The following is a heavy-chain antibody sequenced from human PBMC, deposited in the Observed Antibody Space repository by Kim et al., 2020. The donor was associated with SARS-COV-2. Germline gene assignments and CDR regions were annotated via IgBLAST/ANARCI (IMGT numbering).Heavy chain of an antibody. J-gene: IGHJ3*02. Sequence: YADTVKSRFTISRDNAKNSLYLQMNSLRAEDTALYYCAKIAAADHDAFDIWGQGTMVTVSS. V-gene: IGHV3-9*01. CDR3: AKIAAADHDAFDI. D-gene: IGHD6-13*01.